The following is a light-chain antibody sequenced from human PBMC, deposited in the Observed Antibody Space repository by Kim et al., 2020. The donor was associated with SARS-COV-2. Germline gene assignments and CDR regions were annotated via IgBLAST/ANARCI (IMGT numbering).Light chain of an antibody. V-gene: IGKV3-20*01. CDR3: QQYGSSAT. CDR2: GAS. CDR1: QSVTSNF. J-gene: IGKJ1*01. Sequence: LSPGERATLCCRASQSVTSNFFAWYQQKPGQPPRLLIYGASSRATGIPDRFSGSGSGTDFTLTISRLEPEDSAVYYCQQYGSSATFGQGTKVDIK.